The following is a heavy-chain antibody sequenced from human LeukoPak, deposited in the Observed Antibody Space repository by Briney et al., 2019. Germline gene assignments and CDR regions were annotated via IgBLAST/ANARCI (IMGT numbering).Heavy chain of an antibody. Sequence: GGSQRLSCAASGFTFSSYAMSWVRQAPGKGLEWVSAISGSGGSTYYADSVKGRFTISRDNSKNTLYLQMNSLRAEDTAVYYCAKDHLIIAVAGTVDYWGQGTLVTVSS. D-gene: IGHD6-19*01. CDR3: AKDHLIIAVAGTVDY. J-gene: IGHJ4*02. CDR2: ISGSGGST. V-gene: IGHV3-23*01. CDR1: GFTFSSYA.